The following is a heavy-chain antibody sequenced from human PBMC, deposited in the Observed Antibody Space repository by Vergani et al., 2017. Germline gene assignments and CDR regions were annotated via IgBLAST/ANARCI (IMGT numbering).Heavy chain of an antibody. V-gene: IGHV1-18*01. CDR2: ISAYNGNT. CDR1: GYTFTSYG. D-gene: IGHD5-12*01. J-gene: IGHJ6*02. Sequence: QVQLVQSGAEVKKPGASVKVSCKASGYTFTSYGISWVRQAPGQGLEWMGWISAYNGNTNYAQKLQGRVTMTTDTSTRTAYMELRSLRSDDTAVYYCARVRSGYSGYLDYYYYGMDVWGQGTTVTVSS. CDR3: ARVRSGYSGYLDYYYYGMDV.